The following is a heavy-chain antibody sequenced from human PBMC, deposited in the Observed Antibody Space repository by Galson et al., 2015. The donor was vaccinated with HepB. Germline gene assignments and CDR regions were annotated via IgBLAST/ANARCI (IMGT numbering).Heavy chain of an antibody. V-gene: IGHV6-1*01. Sequence: AISGDSVSSNSAAWNWIRQSPSRGLEWLGRTYYRSKWYNDYAVSVKSRITINPDTSKNQFSLQLNSVTPEDTAVYFCARGRVAAPVTFTLRRTYHFDYWGQGTLVTVSS. CDR1: GDSVSSNSAA. J-gene: IGHJ4*02. D-gene: IGHD6-13*01. CDR3: ARGRVAAPVTFTLRRTYHFDY. CDR2: TYYRSKWYN.